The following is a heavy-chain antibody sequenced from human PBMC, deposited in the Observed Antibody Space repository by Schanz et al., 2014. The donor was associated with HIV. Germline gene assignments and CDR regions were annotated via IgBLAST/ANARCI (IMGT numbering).Heavy chain of an antibody. CDR2: INPNSGGT. V-gene: IGHV1-2*02. CDR3: SRDLRVVPAASDNWFDP. D-gene: IGHD2-2*01. J-gene: IGHJ5*02. CDR1: GYGFTNYG. Sequence: QVQLVQSGTEVKKPGASVKVSCKTSGYGFTNYGVTWVRQAPGQGLEWMGWINPNSGGTNYAQKFQGRVTMTRDTSISTAYMELSRLRSADTAVYYCSRDLRVVPAASDNWFDPWGQGTLVTVSS.